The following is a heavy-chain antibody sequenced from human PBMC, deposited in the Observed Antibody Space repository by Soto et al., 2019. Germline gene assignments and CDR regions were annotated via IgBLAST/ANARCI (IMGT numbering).Heavy chain of an antibody. V-gene: IGHV1-3*01. CDR3: ARAHNWNGVGAFDI. D-gene: IGHD1-20*01. CDR2: INAGNGNT. CDR1: GYTFTSYA. Sequence: ASVKVSCKTSGYTFTSYAMHCVRQAPGQRLEWMGWINAGNGNTKYSQKFQGRVTITRDTSASTAYMELSSLRSEDTAVYYCARAHNWNGVGAFDIWGQGTMVTVSS. J-gene: IGHJ3*02.